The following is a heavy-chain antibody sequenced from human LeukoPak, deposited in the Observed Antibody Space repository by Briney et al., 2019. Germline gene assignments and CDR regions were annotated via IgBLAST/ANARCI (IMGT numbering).Heavy chain of an antibody. J-gene: IGHJ4*02. CDR3: ARESTTVVPAAIPRVRQAIDY. CDR2: IYHSGST. V-gene: IGHV4-30-2*01. Sequence: PSETLSLTCAVSGGSISSGGYSWSWIRQPPGQGLEWIGYIYHSGSTNYNPSLKSRVTISVDTSKNQFSLKLSSVTAADTAVYYCARESTTVVPAAIPRVRQAIDYWGQGTLVTVSS. D-gene: IGHD2-2*02. CDR1: GGSISSGGYS.